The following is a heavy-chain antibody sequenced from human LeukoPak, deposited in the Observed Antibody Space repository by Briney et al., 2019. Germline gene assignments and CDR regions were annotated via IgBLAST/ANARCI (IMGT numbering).Heavy chain of an antibody. CDR1: GFTFTSYS. J-gene: IGHJ4*02. D-gene: IGHD4-17*01. Sequence: GGSLRLSCAASGFTFTSYSMNWVRQAPGKGLEWVSTISGGGGSTYYADSVKGRFTISRDNAKNTLYLQMNSLRAEDTAVYYCARDGAKGDYPLDYWGQGTLVTVSS. CDR2: ISGGGGST. V-gene: IGHV3-23*01. CDR3: ARDGAKGDYPLDY.